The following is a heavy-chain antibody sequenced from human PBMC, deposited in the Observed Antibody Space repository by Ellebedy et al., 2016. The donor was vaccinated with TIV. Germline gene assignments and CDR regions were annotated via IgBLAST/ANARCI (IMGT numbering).Heavy chain of an antibody. CDR1: GFTFSSYG. CDR2: LWYDGRNK. Sequence: PGGSLRLSCAASGFTFSSYGMPWVRRAPGKGLEWVAVLWYDGRNKYYADSVKGRFTISRDTSKNTLYLQMNSLRAEDTAVYYCARSRDGYNFLHYWGQGTLVTVSS. D-gene: IGHD5-24*01. V-gene: IGHV3-33*01. J-gene: IGHJ4*02. CDR3: ARSRDGYNFLHY.